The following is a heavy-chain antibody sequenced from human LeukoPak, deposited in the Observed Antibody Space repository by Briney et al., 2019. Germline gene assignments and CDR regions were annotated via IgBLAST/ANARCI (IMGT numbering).Heavy chain of an antibody. CDR1: GGPISSYY. CDR3: ARESRYGSGWYYYYYYMDV. V-gene: IGHV4-59*01. J-gene: IGHJ6*03. Sequence: PSETLSLTCTVSGGPISSYYWSWIRQPPGKGLEWIGYIYYSGSTNYNPSLKSRVTISVDTSKNQFSLKLSSVTAADTAVYYCARESRYGSGWYYYYYYMDVWGEGTTVTVSS. D-gene: IGHD6-19*01. CDR2: IYYSGST.